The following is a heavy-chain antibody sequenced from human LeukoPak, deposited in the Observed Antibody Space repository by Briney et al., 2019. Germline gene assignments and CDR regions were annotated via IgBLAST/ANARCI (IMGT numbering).Heavy chain of an antibody. J-gene: IGHJ6*02. CDR2: IKQDGSEK. CDR1: GFTFSSYW. Sequence: GGSLRLSCAASGFTFSSYWMSWVRQAPGKGLEWVANIKQDGSEKYYVDSVKGRFTISRDNAKNSLYLQMNSLRAEDTAVYYCARRGREYQLLFYYYYGMDVWGQGTTVTVSS. V-gene: IGHV3-7*01. CDR3: ARRGREYQLLFYYYYGMDV. D-gene: IGHD2-2*01.